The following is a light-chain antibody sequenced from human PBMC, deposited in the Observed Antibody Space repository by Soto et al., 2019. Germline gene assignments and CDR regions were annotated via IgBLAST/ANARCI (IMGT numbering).Light chain of an antibody. CDR3: ASLTTTSFV. V-gene: IGLV2-14*01. CDR1: SSDVGAYNF. Sequence: QSVLTRSASVSGSPGQSITISCTGTSSDVGAYNFVSWYQHHPDKAPKLMISEVSNRPSGVSDRFSGSKSGNTASLTISGLQAEDEADYYCASLTTTSFVFGTGTKVTVL. J-gene: IGLJ1*01. CDR2: EVS.